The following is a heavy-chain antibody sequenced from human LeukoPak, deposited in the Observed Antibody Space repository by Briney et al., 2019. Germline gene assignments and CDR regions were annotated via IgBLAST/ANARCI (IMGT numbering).Heavy chain of an antibody. CDR1: GFTFSSYG. CDR3: AKDLGDYGDY. Sequence: PGGSLRLSCAASGFTFSSYGMHWVRQVPGKGLEWVAFIRYDGSNKYYADSVKGRFTISRVNSKNTLYLQMNSLRAEDTAVYYCAKDLGDYGDYWGQGTLVTVSS. J-gene: IGHJ4*02. V-gene: IGHV3-30*02. CDR2: IRYDGSNK. D-gene: IGHD4-17*01.